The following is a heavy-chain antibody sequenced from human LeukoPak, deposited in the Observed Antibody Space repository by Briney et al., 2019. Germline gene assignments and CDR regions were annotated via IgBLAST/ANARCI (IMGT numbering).Heavy chain of an antibody. CDR3: AREVHYYDSSGYPFDAFDI. D-gene: IGHD3-22*01. Sequence: SETLSLTCTVSGGSNSSSSYYWGWIRQPPGKGLEWIGSIYYSGSTYYNPSLKSRVTISVDTSKNQFSLKLSSVTAADTAVYYCAREVHYYDSSGYPFDAFDIWGQGTMVTVSS. CDR1: GGSNSSSSYY. J-gene: IGHJ3*02. V-gene: IGHV4-39*07. CDR2: IYYSGST.